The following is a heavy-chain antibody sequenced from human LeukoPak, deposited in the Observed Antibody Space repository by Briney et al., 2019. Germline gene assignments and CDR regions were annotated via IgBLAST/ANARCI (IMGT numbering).Heavy chain of an antibody. J-gene: IGHJ4*02. V-gene: IGHV1-69*05. CDR1: GGTFSSYA. Sequence: SVKVSCKASGGTFSSYAISWVRQAPGQGLEWMGGIIPIFGTANYAQKFQGRVTITTDESTSTAYMELSSLRSEGTAVYYCARDVEYSSSPYYFDYWGQGTLVTVSS. CDR3: ARDVEYSSSPYYFDY. CDR2: IIPIFGTA. D-gene: IGHD6-6*01.